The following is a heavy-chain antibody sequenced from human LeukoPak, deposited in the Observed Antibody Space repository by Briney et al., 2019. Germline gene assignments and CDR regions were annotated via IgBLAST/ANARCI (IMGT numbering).Heavy chain of an antibody. Sequence: GASVKVSCKASGYTFTDYYIHWVRQAPGQGLEWMGWINPNSGGTNYARRFQGRVTMTRDTSISTLYMELSRLRSDDTAVYYCARSTYYYYYYMDVWGKGTTVTVSS. CDR3: ARSTYYYYYYMDV. CDR2: INPNSGGT. V-gene: IGHV1-2*02. J-gene: IGHJ6*03. CDR1: GYTFTDYY.